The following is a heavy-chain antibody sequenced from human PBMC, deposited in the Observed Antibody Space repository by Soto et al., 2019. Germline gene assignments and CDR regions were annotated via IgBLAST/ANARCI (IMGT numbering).Heavy chain of an antibody. D-gene: IGHD6-19*01. Sequence: QVQLVESGGGVVQPGRSLRLSCAASGFTFSSYAMHWVRQAPGKGLEWVAVISYDGSNKYYADSVKGRFTISRDNSKNTLYLQMNSLSAEDTAVYYCARDCSVAFWDYYYGMDVWGQGTTVTVSS. J-gene: IGHJ6*02. CDR3: ARDCSVAFWDYYYGMDV. CDR2: ISYDGSNK. V-gene: IGHV3-30-3*01. CDR1: GFTFSSYA.